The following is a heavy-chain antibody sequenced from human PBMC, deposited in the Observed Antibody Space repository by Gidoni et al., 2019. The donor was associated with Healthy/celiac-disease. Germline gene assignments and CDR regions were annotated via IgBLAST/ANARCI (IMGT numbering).Heavy chain of an antibody. CDR2: MSGSGGST. J-gene: IGHJ4*02. CDR3: AKGDIVVVPAAMPSGY. Sequence: EVQLVESGGGLVQPGGSLRLSCAASGFTFSSYAMSWVRQAPGKGLEWVSAMSGSGGSTYYADSVKGRFTISRDNSKNTLYLQMNSLRAEDTAVYYCAKGDIVVVPAAMPSGYWGQGTLVTVSS. D-gene: IGHD2-2*01. V-gene: IGHV3-23*04. CDR1: GFTFSSYA.